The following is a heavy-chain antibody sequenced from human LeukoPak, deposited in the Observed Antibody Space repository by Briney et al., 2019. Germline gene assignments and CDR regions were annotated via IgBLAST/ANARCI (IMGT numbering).Heavy chain of an antibody. Sequence: PGGSLRLSCAASGFTFSSYSMNWVRQAPGKGLEWVSSISSSSSYIYYADSVKGRFTISRDNAKNSLYLQMNSLRAEDTAVYYCASPVLAYCGGDCYSGEYFQHWGQGTLVTVPS. CDR3: ASPVLAYCGGDCYSGEYFQH. CDR2: ISSSSSYI. CDR1: GFTFSSYS. D-gene: IGHD2-21*02. J-gene: IGHJ1*01. V-gene: IGHV3-21*01.